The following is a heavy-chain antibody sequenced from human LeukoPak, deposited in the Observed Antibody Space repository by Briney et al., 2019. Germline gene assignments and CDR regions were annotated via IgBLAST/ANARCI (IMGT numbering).Heavy chain of an antibody. CDR1: GFTFSSYG. J-gene: IGHJ4*02. CDR2: ISGSGGST. D-gene: IGHD5-12*01. CDR3: ARVGLDRRGYSGYEAFDY. Sequence: SGGSLRLSCAASGFTFSSYGMSWVRQAPGKGLEWVSAISGSGGSTYYADSVKGRFTISRDNSKNTLYLQMNSLRAEDTAVYYCARVGLDRRGYSGYEAFDYWGQGTLVTVSS. V-gene: IGHV3-23*01.